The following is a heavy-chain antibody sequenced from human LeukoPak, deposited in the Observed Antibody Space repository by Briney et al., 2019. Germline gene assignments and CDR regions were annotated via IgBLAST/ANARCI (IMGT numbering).Heavy chain of an antibody. CDR1: GGSIRSDY. Sequence: KPSETLSLTCTVSGGSIRSDYWSWLRQPPGKGLEWIGHIFSSGSTNYNPSLKSRVTISVDTSKNQFSLKLSSVTAADAAVYYYAARTSSWSPYYSYYAMDVWGQGTTVTVSS. J-gene: IGHJ6*02. D-gene: IGHD6-13*01. CDR2: IFSSGST. CDR3: AARTSSWSPYYSYYAMDV. V-gene: IGHV4-59*01.